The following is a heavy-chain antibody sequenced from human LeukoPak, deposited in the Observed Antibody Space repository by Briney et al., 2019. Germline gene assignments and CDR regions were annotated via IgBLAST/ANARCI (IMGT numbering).Heavy chain of an antibody. D-gene: IGHD3-3*01. J-gene: IGHJ4*02. CDR3: ARDWVYDFWGGYSPAYFDY. CDR1: GYTFTSYG. V-gene: IGHV1-18*01. CDR2: ISAYNGNT. Sequence: ASVKVSCKASGYTFTSYGISWVRQAPGQGLEWMGWISAYNGNTNYAQKLQGRVTMTTDTSTSTAYMELRSLRSDDTAVYYCARDWVYDFWGGYSPAYFDYWGQGTLVTVSS.